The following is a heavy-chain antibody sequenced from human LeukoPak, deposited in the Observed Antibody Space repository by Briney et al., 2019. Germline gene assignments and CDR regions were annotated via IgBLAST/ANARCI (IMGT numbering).Heavy chain of an antibody. Sequence: GESLKISCKASGYIFSNYWIGWVRQMPGKGLEWMGMIYPGDSDTRYSPSFQGRVSISVDTSSDTTYLEWSSLKSADAAMYYCARRPTRNAFDIWGQGTMVTVSS. V-gene: IGHV5-51*01. J-gene: IGHJ3*02. CDR3: ARRPTRNAFDI. CDR2: IYPGDSDT. CDR1: GYIFSNYW.